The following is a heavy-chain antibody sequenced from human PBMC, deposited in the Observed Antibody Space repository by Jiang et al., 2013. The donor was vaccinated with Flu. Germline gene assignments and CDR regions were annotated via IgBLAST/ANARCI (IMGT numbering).Heavy chain of an antibody. Sequence: GKGLEWIGSIYYSGSTYYNPSLKSRVTISVDTSKNQFSLKLSSVTAADTAVYYCARLSGGPTVVVPSDAFDIWGQGTMVTVSS. J-gene: IGHJ3*02. V-gene: IGHV4-39*01. D-gene: IGHD2-15*01. CDR2: IYYSGST. CDR3: ARLSGGPTVVVPSDAFDI.